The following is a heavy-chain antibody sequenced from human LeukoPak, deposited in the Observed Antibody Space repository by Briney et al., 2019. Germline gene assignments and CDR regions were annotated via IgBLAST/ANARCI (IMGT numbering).Heavy chain of an antibody. CDR3: ARKVSFHQ. CDR1: GGSFSGYY. D-gene: IGHD2-8*01. CDR2: INHSGST. V-gene: IGHV4-34*01. Sequence: SETLSLTCAVYGGSFSGYYWSWIRQPPGKGLEWIGEINHSGSTNYNPSLKSRVTISVDTSKNQFSLKLSSVTAADTAVYYCARKVSFHQWGQGTLVTVSS. J-gene: IGHJ1*01.